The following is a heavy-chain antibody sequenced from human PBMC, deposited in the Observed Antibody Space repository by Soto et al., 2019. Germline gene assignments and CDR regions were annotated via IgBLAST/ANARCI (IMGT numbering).Heavy chain of an antibody. J-gene: IGHJ3*02. D-gene: IGHD6-13*01. Sequence: XDSLKVSWKCSGYRFTSYWGGLVLQMPGKGLEWMGIIYPGGSNTRYSPSFQGQVTISADKSISTAYLQWSSLKASDTAMYYCARPYTSGSNWFDAFDICGQRTMVTVSS. V-gene: IGHV5-51*01. CDR3: ARPYTSGSNWFDAFDI. CDR1: GYRFTSYW. CDR2: IYPGGSNT.